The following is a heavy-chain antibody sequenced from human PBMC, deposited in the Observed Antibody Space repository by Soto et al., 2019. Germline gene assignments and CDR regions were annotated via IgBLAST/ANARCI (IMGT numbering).Heavy chain of an antibody. CDR1: GGPVSSGSHY. CDR3: ARHSNRNYGIYYFDH. V-gene: IGHV4-61*01. D-gene: IGHD4-4*01. Sequence: SETLSLTCTVSGGPVSSGSHYWSWIRQPPGKGPEWIGYIYSSGSTNYNPSLRSRVTISADTSKTQFSLKLSSVTAADTAVYYCARHSNRNYGIYYFDHWGLGALVTVSS. J-gene: IGHJ4*02. CDR2: IYSSGST.